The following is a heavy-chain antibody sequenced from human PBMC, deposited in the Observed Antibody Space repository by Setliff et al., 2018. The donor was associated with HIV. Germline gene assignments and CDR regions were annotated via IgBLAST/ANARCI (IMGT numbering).Heavy chain of an antibody. CDR3: ARHSIAVVIGVPEREDAFDI. D-gene: IGHD2-21*01. J-gene: IGHJ3*02. V-gene: IGHV4-39*01. CDR2: VYYTWNT. Sequence: PSETLSLTCTVSGGSISRRDYCWGWIRQPPGKGLEWIGNVYYTWNTYYNPSLKSRVTVSVDTSKNQFSLKLSSVTAADTAVYYCARHSIAVVIGVPEREDAFDIWGHGTMVTVSS. CDR1: GGSISRRDYC.